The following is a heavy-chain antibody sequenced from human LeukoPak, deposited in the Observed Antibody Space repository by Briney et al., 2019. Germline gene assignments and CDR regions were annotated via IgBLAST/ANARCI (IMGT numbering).Heavy chain of an antibody. D-gene: IGHD6-6*01. CDR1: GGTFSSYA. Sequence: GASVKVSCKASGGTFSSYAISWVRQAPGQGFGWMGGIIPIFGTANYAQKFQGRVTITADESTSTAYMELSSLRSEDTAVYYCATSPGLAARLYYFDYWGQGTLVTVSS. CDR2: IIPIFGTA. V-gene: IGHV1-69*13. J-gene: IGHJ4*02. CDR3: ATSPGLAARLYYFDY.